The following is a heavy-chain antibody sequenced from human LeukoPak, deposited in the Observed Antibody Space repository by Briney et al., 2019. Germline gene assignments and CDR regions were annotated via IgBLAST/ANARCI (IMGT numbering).Heavy chain of an antibody. V-gene: IGHV4-59*01. CDR3: ASTPAGPFLGLWFGEYPYYFDY. Sequence: PSETLSLTCTVSGGSIGSYYWSWIRQPPGKGLEWIGYIYYSGSTNYNPSLKSRVTISVDTSKNQFSLKLSSVTAADTAVYYCASTPAGPFLGLWFGEYPYYFDYWGQGTLVTVSS. CDR2: IYYSGST. J-gene: IGHJ4*02. CDR1: GGSIGSYY. D-gene: IGHD3-10*01.